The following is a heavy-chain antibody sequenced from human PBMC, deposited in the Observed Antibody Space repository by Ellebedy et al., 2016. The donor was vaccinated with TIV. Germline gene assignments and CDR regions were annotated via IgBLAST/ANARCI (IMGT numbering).Heavy chain of an antibody. CDR3: ARGPGYSSRWSDAFDI. V-gene: IGHV4-39*01. CDR1: GGSISTSSYY. D-gene: IGHD6-19*01. CDR2: MYYSGST. Sequence: GSLRLXXSVSGGSISTSSYYCGWTRQSPGRGLEWIASMYYSGSTNYNPSLKSRVTISVDTSKNQLSLNLSSVTAADTAVYYCARGPGYSSRWSDAFDIWGQGTMVTVSS. J-gene: IGHJ3*02.